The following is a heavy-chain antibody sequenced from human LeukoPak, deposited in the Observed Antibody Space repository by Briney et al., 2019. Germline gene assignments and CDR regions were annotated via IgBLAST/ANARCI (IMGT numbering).Heavy chain of an antibody. Sequence: ASVKVSCKASGYTFTSYGISWVRQAPGQGLEWMGWINPNSGGTNYAQKFQGRVTMTRDTSISTAYMELSRLRSDDTAVYYCARDTNFLRYYDILTGYYDYYYYGMDVWGQGTTVTVSS. V-gene: IGHV1-2*02. D-gene: IGHD3-9*01. J-gene: IGHJ6*02. CDR2: INPNSGGT. CDR1: GYTFTSYG. CDR3: ARDTNFLRYYDILTGYYDYYYYGMDV.